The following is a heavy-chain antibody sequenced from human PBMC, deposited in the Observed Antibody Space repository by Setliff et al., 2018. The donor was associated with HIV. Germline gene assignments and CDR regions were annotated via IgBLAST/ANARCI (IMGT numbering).Heavy chain of an antibody. CDR2: IRSKTYGGTT. Sequence: GGSLGLSCTASEFTFGDYAMSWVRQAPGKGLEWVGFIRSKTYGGTTKYAASVKGRFTISRDDSKSIAYLQMNSLKTEDTAVYYCARVPINYYYYMDVWGKGTTVTVSS. D-gene: IGHD2-21*01. J-gene: IGHJ6*03. V-gene: IGHV3-49*04. CDR3: ARVPINYYYYMDV. CDR1: EFTFGDYA.